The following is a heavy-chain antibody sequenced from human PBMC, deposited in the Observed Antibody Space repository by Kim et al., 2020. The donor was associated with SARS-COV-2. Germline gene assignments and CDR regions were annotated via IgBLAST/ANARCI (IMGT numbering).Heavy chain of an antibody. CDR2: ISSSSSYI. V-gene: IGHV3-21*01. Sequence: GGSLRLSCAASGFTFSSYSMNWVRQAPGKGLEWVSSISSSSSYIYYADSVKGRFTISRDNAKNSLYLQMNSLRAEDTAVYYCARLVGYNYVEGIDYWGQGTLVTVSS. D-gene: IGHD5-12*01. CDR1: GFTFSSYS. J-gene: IGHJ4*02. CDR3: ARLVGYNYVEGIDY.